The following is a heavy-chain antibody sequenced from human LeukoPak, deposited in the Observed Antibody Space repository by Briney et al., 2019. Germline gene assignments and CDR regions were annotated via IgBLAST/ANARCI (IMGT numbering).Heavy chain of an antibody. V-gene: IGHV3-15*01. CDR1: GFTFNNAW. J-gene: IGHJ4*02. CDR3: TTDGVGVEGATYDN. CDR2: IKAKAHGVTI. D-gene: IGHD1-26*01. Sequence: GGSLRLSCAASGFTFNNAWIAWVRQAPGKGLEWVGRIKAKAHGVTIEYAAPVKGRFTISRDDSKNTLYLQMKSLKTEDTAVYYCTTDGVGVEGATYDNWGQGTLVSVSS.